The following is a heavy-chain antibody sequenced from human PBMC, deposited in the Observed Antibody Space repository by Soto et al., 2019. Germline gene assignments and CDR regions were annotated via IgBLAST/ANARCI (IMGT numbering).Heavy chain of an antibody. D-gene: IGHD5-12*01. CDR3: ARDRGSEVFDS. Sequence: PGGSLRLSCAVSGLNFNVYSMNWVRQAPGKGLDWISSISSSSNYIHYRDSVRGRFTISRDNAKNSLYLQLDSLRVEDTAVYFCARDRGSEVFDSWGQGTLVTVSS. CDR1: GLNFNVYS. CDR2: ISSSSNYI. J-gene: IGHJ5*01. V-gene: IGHV3-21*01.